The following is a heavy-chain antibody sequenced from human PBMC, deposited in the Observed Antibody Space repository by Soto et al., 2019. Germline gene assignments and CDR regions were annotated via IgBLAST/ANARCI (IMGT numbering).Heavy chain of an antibody. Sequence: GGSLRLSCAASGFTFSSYTINWVRQSPGKGLEWVSSITSISGSIYYADSVKGRFTITRDNAQNSLYLQMNSLRADDTAVYFCAGRMAATAYHCLDPWGPGTLVTVSS. D-gene: IGHD6-13*01. CDR1: GFTFSSYT. J-gene: IGHJ5*02. V-gene: IGHV3-21*01. CDR2: ITSISGSI. CDR3: AGRMAATAYHCLDP.